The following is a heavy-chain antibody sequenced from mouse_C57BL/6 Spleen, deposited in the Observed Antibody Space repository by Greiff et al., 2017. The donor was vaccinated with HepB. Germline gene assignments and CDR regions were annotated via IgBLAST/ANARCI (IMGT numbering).Heavy chain of an antibody. V-gene: IGHV5-15*01. CDR3: ARPYYYGSIYQAWFAY. CDR1: GFTFSDYG. CDR2: ISNLAYSI. Sequence: DVMLVESGGGLVQPGGSLKLSCAASGFTFSDYGMAWVRQAPRKGPEWVAFISNLAYSIYYADTVTGRFTIPRENAKNTLYLEMSSLRSEDTVMYYCARPYYYGSIYQAWFAYWGQGTLVTVSA. D-gene: IGHD1-1*01. J-gene: IGHJ3*01.